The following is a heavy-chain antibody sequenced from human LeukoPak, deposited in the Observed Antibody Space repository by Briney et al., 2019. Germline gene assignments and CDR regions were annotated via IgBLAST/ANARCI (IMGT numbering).Heavy chain of an antibody. CDR3: ARYYYGSGSSTASMDV. CDR1: GGSLSSSNW. D-gene: IGHD3-10*01. CDR2: IYHTGYT. J-gene: IGHJ6*03. V-gene: IGHV4-4*02. Sequence: SGTLSLTCAVSGGSLSSSNWWSWVRQPPGKGLEWVAEIYHTGYTNYNPSLKSRVTISLDKSKNQFSLKLSSVTAADTAVYYCARYYYGSGSSTASMDVWGKGTTVTVSS.